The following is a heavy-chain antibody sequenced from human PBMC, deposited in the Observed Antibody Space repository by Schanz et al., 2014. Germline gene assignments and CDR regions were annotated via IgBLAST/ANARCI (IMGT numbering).Heavy chain of an antibody. CDR1: GGSFSGYY. Sequence: QVQLQQWGAGLLKPSETLSLTCGVFGGSFSGYYWSWIRQPPGKGLEWIGEIYHTGSTNYNPSLKSRVTISVDTSENQFSLKLSSVTAADTAVYYCARDSLRGATGGYGMDVWGQGTTVTVSS. CDR3: ARDSLRGATGGYGMDV. CDR2: IYHTGST. J-gene: IGHJ6*02. D-gene: IGHD2-8*02. V-gene: IGHV4-34*01.